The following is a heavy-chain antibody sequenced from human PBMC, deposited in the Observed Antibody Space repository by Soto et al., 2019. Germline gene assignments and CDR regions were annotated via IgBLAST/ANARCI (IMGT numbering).Heavy chain of an antibody. J-gene: IGHJ4*02. CDR1: GGSIDSDDYY. CDR2: IYSSGRT. D-gene: IGHD6-6*01. Sequence: PSETLSLTCTVSGGSIDSDDYYWTWIRQPPGKGLEWIGYIYSSGRTSYNPSLESRLTISIDTSKNQFSLHLNSVSAADTAVYFCARDRSNSPDFSDYWGQGTLVTVSS. CDR3: ARDRSNSPDFSDY. V-gene: IGHV4-30-4*01.